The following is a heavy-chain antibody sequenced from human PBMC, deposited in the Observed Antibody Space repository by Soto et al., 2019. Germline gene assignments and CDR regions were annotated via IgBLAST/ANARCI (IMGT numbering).Heavy chain of an antibody. CDR1: GFTFRSYV. V-gene: IGHV3-30*19. CDR3: ARWGTTGGLDV. Sequence: QVQLVESGGGVVQSGTSLRVSCVGSGFTFRSYVIHWVRQAPGKGLEWVALTSYDGSDKYYGDSVRGRFTISRDNSRNTVDLQMDSLRLEDTALYYCARWGTTGGLDVWGQGTLVSVSS. J-gene: IGHJ1*01. CDR2: TSYDGSDK. D-gene: IGHD3-16*01.